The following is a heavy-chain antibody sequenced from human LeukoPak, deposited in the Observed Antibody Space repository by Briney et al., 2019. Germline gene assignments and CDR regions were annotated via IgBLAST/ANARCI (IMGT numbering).Heavy chain of an antibody. CDR3: AKDLQAGIAVAGKYFQH. D-gene: IGHD6-19*01. J-gene: IGHJ1*01. CDR2: ISGSGGST. CDR1: GFTFSSYA. Sequence: PGGSLRLSCAASGFTFSSYAMGWVRQAPGKGLEWVSAISGSGGSTYYADSVKGRFTISRDNSKNTLYLQMNSLRAEDTAVYYCAKDLQAGIAVAGKYFQHWGQGTLVTVSS. V-gene: IGHV3-23*01.